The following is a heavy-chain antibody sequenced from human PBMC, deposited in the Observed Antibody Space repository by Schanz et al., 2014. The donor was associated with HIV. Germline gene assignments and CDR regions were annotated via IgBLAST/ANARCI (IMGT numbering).Heavy chain of an antibody. CDR1: GFTFSNFA. V-gene: IGHV3-23*01. CDR3: AKPEYDSSGNSQTHFDY. CDR2: ISGSGVST. Sequence: EVQMLESGGGSVQPGGSLRLSCAASGFTFSNFAMSWVRQAPGKGLEWVSSISGSGVSTFYAGSVNGRFTISRDNSKNTLSLQMTALRTEDTAIYYCAKPEYDSSGNSQTHFDYWGQGTLVSVSS. J-gene: IGHJ4*02. D-gene: IGHD3-22*01.